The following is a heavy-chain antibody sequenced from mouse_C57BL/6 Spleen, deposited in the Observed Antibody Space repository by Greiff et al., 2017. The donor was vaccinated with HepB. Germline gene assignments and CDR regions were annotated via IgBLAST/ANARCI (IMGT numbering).Heavy chain of an antibody. CDR1: GYTFTTYP. V-gene: IGHV1-47*01. D-gene: IGHD2-14*01. CDR3: ERGRKEGYGNYLDY. Sequence: VQLQQSGAELVKPGASVKMSCKASGYTFTTYPIEWMKQNHGKSLEWIGNFHPYNDDTKYNEKFKGKATLTVEKSSSTVYLELSRLTSDDSAVYEGERGRKEGYGNYLDYWGQGTTLTVSS. CDR2: FHPYNDDT. J-gene: IGHJ2*01.